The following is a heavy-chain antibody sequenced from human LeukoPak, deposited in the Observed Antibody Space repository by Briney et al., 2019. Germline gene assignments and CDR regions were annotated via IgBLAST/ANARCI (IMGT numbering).Heavy chain of an antibody. CDR1: GASISSYY. J-gene: IGHJ4*02. CDR3: ATQGGRWTFDY. V-gene: IGHV4-59*08. Sequence: SETLSLTCTVSGASISSYYWSWIRQPPGKGLEWIGFLYDSGSTNYNPSLKSRVTISVDTSKNQFSLNLSSVTAADTAVYYCATQGGRWTFDYWGQGTLVTVST. CDR2: LYDSGST. D-gene: IGHD1-1*01.